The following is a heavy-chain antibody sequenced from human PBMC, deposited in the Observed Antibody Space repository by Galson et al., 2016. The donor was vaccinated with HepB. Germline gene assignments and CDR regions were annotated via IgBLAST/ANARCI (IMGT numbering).Heavy chain of an antibody. CDR2: AWADGCTK. V-gene: IGHV3-33*01. J-gene: IGHJ3*02. Sequence: SVRLSCAASGISFDSHGMQWVRQAPGKGLEWVTVAWADGCTKYYADFVQHRFTISRDNSKSKVDLQMNTLRAEDTAVYYCVGEVPGVGTAPGDIWGLGTMVTGSS. CDR1: GISFDSHG. D-gene: IGHD3-10*01. CDR3: VGEVPGVGTAPGDI.